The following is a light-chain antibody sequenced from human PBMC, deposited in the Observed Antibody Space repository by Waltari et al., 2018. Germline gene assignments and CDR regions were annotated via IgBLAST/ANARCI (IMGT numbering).Light chain of an antibody. CDR2: YKSDSHK. V-gene: IGLV5-45*03. J-gene: IGLJ3*02. CDR1: SGINVASYR. CDR3: MIWHSSAWV. Sequence: QAVLTQPSSLSASPGASASLTCTLRSGINVASYRIYCYQQKPGSPPQYLLSYKSDSHKHQGSAGPSRFFGSKDASANAGILLISGLQSEDEADYYCMIWHSSAWVFGGGTKLTVL.